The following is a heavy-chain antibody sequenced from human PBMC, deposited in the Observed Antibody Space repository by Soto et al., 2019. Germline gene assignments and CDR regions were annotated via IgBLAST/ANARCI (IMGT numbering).Heavy chain of an antibody. CDR2: INHSGST. J-gene: IGHJ3*02. Sequence: QVQLQQWGAGLLKPSETLSLTCAVYGGSFSGYYWSWIRQPPGKGLEWIGEINHSGSTNYNPSLKSRVTISVDTSKNQFSLKLSSVTAADTAVYYCARGRIPRVRAFDIWGQGTMVTVSS. CDR1: GGSFSGYY. CDR3: ARGRIPRVRAFDI. D-gene: IGHD2-2*02. V-gene: IGHV4-34*01.